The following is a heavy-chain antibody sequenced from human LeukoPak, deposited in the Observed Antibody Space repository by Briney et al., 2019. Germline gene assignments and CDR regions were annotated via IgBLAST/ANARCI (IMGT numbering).Heavy chain of an antibody. Sequence: GGSLRLSCATSGFNFEDYAINWVRQAPGNGLEWVGLITSKAYGGTTDLAASVKGRFSISRDESKPIAYLQMNSLKIEDTGVYYCTREVERGGSYWGGDSWGQGTQVTVSS. V-gene: IGHV3-49*04. J-gene: IGHJ4*02. CDR1: GFNFEDYA. CDR2: ITSKAYGGTT. D-gene: IGHD1-26*01. CDR3: TREVERGGSYWGGDS.